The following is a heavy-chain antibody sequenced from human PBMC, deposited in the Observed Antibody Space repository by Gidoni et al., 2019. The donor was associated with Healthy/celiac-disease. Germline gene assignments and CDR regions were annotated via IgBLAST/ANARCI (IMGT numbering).Heavy chain of an antibody. J-gene: IGHJ6*02. CDR2: IYYSGST. V-gene: IGHV4-31*03. Sequence: QVQLQESGTGLVNPSPTLSLTCTVSGGSISSGGYYWSWIRQHPGKGLEWIGYIYYSGSTYYNPSLKSRVTISVDTSKNQFSLKLSSVTAADTAVYYCARDRDENYGMDVWGQGTTVTVSS. CDR1: GGSISSGGYY. D-gene: IGHD3-10*01. CDR3: ARDRDENYGMDV.